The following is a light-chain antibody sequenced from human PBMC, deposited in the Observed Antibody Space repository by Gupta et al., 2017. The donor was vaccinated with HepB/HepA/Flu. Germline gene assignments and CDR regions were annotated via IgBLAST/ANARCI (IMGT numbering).Light chain of an antibody. CDR3: QQYDSTLFT. V-gene: IGKV4-1*01. CDR1: QSVLNRSNNKNY. Sequence: DIVMTQSPDSLAVSLGERATFSCRSSQSVLNRSNNKNYLAWYQQKRGQPPKLLIHWASSRESGVPDRFRGSGSETNFTLSITRVQAEDVAVYFCQQYDSTLFTFGHGTKVDIK. CDR2: WAS. J-gene: IGKJ3*01.